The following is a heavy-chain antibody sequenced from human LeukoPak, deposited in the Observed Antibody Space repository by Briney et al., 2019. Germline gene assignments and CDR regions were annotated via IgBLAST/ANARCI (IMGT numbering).Heavy chain of an antibody. CDR2: FDPEDGET. CDR1: GYTLTELS. Sequence: ASVKVSCKVSGYTLTELSMHWVRQAPGKGLECMGGFDPEDGETIYAQKFQGRVTMTEDTSTDTAYMELSSLRSEDTAVYYCATVRRCSGGSCFSNWFDPWGQGTLVTVSS. J-gene: IGHJ5*02. D-gene: IGHD2-15*01. CDR3: ATVRRCSGGSCFSNWFDP. V-gene: IGHV1-24*01.